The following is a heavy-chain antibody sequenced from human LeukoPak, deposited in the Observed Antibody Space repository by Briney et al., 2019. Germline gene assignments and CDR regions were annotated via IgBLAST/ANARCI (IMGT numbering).Heavy chain of an antibody. V-gene: IGHV3-7*01. D-gene: IGHD1-26*01. CDR2: IKQDGSEK. CDR1: GFTFTTYW. CDR3: ARVRYSGSYQYYFDY. Sequence: GGSLRLSCAAPGFTFTTYWMSWVRQAPGKGLEWVANIKQDGSEKYYVDSVKGRFTISRDNAKNSLYLQMNSLRAEDTAVYYCARVRYSGSYQYYFDYWGQGTLVTVSS. J-gene: IGHJ4*02.